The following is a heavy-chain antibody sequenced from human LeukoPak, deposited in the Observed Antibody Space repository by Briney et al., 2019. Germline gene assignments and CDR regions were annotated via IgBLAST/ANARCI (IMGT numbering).Heavy chain of an antibody. D-gene: IGHD3-22*01. CDR2: ISGSGGGT. Sequence: GGSLRLSCAASRFTFSSYGMSWVRQAPGKGLEWASSISGSGGGTYHADSVKGRFTISRDNSKNTLYLQMNSLRDEDTAVYYCAKSSYYDASGYYREYYFDYWGQGTLVTVSS. CDR3: AKSSYYDASGYYREYYFDY. V-gene: IGHV3-23*01. J-gene: IGHJ4*02. CDR1: RFTFSSYG.